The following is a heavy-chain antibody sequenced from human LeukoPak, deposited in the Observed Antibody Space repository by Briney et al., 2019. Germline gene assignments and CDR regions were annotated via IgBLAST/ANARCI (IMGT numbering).Heavy chain of an antibody. CDR2: ISRSGSST. D-gene: IGHD3-9*01. CDR3: ANILPPRGLQKDYYYYYGMDV. Sequence: GGSLRLSCAASGFTFSSYSMNWVRQAPGKGLEGVSYISRSGSSTYYADSAEGRFIISRDNAKNSLYLQMNGLREEDTAVYYCANILPPRGLQKDYYYYYGMDVWGQGTTVTVSS. J-gene: IGHJ6*02. CDR1: GFTFSSYS. V-gene: IGHV3-48*02.